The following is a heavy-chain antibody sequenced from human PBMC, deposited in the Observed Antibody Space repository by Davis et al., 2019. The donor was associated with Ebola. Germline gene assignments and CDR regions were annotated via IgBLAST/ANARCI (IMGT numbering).Heavy chain of an antibody. CDR1: GFTFTSSA. J-gene: IGHJ4*02. D-gene: IGHD6-19*01. Sequence: AASVKVSCKASGFTFTSSAVQWERQARGQRLEWIGWIVVGSGNTNYAQKFQERVTITRDMSTSTAYMELSSLRSEDTAVYYCAAGWIAVAGPGVADYWGQGTLVTVSS. CDR3: AAGWIAVAGPGVADY. V-gene: IGHV1-58*01. CDR2: IVVGSGNT.